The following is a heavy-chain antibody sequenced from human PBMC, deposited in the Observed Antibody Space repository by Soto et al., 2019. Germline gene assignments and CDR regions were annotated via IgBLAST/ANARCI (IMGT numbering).Heavy chain of an antibody. J-gene: IGHJ4*02. Sequence: PSETLYLTCTVSGDSISGYYWSWIRQHPGKGLEWIGYIYYSGSTYYNPSLKSRVNISVDKSKNKFSLKLSSVTAADTAVYYCARTIAAANDFDYWGQGTLVTVSS. CDR2: IYYSGST. D-gene: IGHD6-13*01. CDR1: GDSISGYY. CDR3: ARTIAAANDFDY. V-gene: IGHV4-31*03.